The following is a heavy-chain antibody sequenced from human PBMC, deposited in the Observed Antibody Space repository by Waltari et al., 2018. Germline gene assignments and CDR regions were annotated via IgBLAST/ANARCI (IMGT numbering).Heavy chain of an antibody. Sequence: QVQLLESGPGLVVSSVTLSLSCTISGGSISSYYWSWIRQPPGKGLEWIGYIYYSGSTNYNPSLKSRVTISVDTSKNQFSLKLSSVTAADTAVYYCARDRRPWNPYFDYWGQGTLVTVSS. CDR2: IYYSGST. J-gene: IGHJ4*02. CDR1: GGSISSYY. CDR3: ARDRRPWNPYFDY. D-gene: IGHD1-1*01. V-gene: IGHV4-59*01.